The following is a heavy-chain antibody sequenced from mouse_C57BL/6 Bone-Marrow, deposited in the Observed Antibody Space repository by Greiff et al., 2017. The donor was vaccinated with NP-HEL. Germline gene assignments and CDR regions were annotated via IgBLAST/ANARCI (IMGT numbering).Heavy chain of an antibody. J-gene: IGHJ2*01. CDR1: GFTFSDYG. V-gene: IGHV5-17*01. CDR3: ARMTGTGFEDY. Sequence: EVKLMESGGGLVKPGGSLKLSCAASGFTFSDYGMHWVRQAPEKGLEWVAYISSGSSTINYADTVKGRFTISRDNAKNTLFLQMTSLRSEDTAMYYCARMTGTGFEDYWGQGTTLTVSS. CDR2: ISSGSSTI. D-gene: IGHD3-3*01.